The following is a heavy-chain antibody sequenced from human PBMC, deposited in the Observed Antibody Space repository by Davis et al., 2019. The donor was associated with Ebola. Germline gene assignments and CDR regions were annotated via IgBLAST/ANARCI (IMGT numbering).Heavy chain of an antibody. V-gene: IGHV4-34*01. Sequence: SETLSLTCAVYGGSFSGYYWSWIRQPPGKGLEWIGEINHSGSTNYNPSLKSRVTISVDTSKNQFSRKLSSVTAADTALEVVPAAIDYYGMDVWGQGTTVTVSS. CDR2: INHSGST. CDR3: PAAIDYYGMDV. J-gene: IGHJ6*02. D-gene: IGHD2-2*01. CDR1: GGSFSGYY.